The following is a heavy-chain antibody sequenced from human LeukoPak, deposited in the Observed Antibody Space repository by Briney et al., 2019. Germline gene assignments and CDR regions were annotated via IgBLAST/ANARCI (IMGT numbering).Heavy chain of an antibody. J-gene: IGHJ4*02. CDR3: TIIPNVILFTHYFEY. CDR1: GGVFTTYA. D-gene: IGHD2-21*01. Sequence: SVKVSCKASGGVFTTYAVSWVRQAPGQGLEWMGSIIPFLGTTNYAQKFQGRVTITADEPTRTAYMGLTYVRSDDTAVYYCTIIPNVILFTHYFEYWGQGTLVTVSS. V-gene: IGHV1-69*11. CDR2: IIPFLGTT.